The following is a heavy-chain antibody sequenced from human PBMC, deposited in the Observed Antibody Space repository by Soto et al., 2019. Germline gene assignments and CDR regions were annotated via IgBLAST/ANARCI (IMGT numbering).Heavy chain of an antibody. CDR3: AKEEVNYDFWKAARVYFDY. D-gene: IGHD3-3*01. CDR1: GFTFSSYV. CDR2: ISGSGGST. J-gene: IGHJ4*02. V-gene: IGHV3-23*01. Sequence: EVQLLESGGGLVQPGGSLRLSCAASGFTFSSYVMSWVRQAPGKGLEWVSAISGSGGSTYYADSVKGRFTISRDNSKNTLYLQMNSLRAEDTAVYYCAKEEVNYDFWKAARVYFDYWGQGTLVTVSS.